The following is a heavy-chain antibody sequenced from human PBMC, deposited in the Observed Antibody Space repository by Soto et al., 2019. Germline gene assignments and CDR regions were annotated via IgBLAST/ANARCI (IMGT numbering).Heavy chain of an antibody. CDR3: ARTRITIFGEVKVPLGY. Sequence: QVQLVQSGAEVKKPGASVKVSCRASGYTFTSYGISWVRQAPGQGLEWMGWISAYNGNTNYAQKLQGRVTMTTDTSTSTAYMELRSLRSDDTAVYYCARTRITIFGEVKVPLGYWGQGTLVTVSS. CDR1: GYTFTSYG. CDR2: ISAYNGNT. D-gene: IGHD3-3*01. J-gene: IGHJ4*02. V-gene: IGHV1-18*01.